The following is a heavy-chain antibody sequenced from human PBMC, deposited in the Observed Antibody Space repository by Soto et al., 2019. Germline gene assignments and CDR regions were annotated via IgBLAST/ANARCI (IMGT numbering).Heavy chain of an antibody. D-gene: IGHD6-6*01. CDR1: GGSISSSSYY. Sequence: QLQLQESGPGLVKPSETLSLTCTVSGGSISSSSYYWGWIRQPPGKGLEWIGSIYYSGSTYYNPSLKSRVTISVDTSKNQFSLKLSSVTAAETAVYYCARQPRYYYGMDVWGQGTKVTV. J-gene: IGHJ6*02. CDR3: ARQPRYYYGMDV. V-gene: IGHV4-39*01. CDR2: IYYSGST.